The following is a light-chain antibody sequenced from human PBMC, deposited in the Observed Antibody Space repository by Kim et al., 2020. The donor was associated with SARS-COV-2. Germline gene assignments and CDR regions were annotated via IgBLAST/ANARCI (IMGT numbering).Light chain of an antibody. V-gene: IGLV3-1*01. Sequence: VSPGQTATIPCSGDKLGDKYSCWYQQRPGQSPVLVIYHDAKRPSGIPERFSASNAGNTATLTISETQAMDEADYYCQVWDSGTVVFGGGTQLTVL. J-gene: IGLJ2*01. CDR2: HDA. CDR1: KLGDKY. CDR3: QVWDSGTVV.